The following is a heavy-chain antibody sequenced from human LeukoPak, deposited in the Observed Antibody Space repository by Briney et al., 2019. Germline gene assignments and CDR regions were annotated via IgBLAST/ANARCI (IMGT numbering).Heavy chain of an antibody. D-gene: IGHD6-19*01. Sequence: ASVKVSCKASGYTFTDYYLHWVRQAPGQGLEWLGWINPNSGGTNYAQKFQGRVTMTRDTSISTAYMELSRLRSDDTAVYYCARWPRAVAGTGLDYWGQGTLVTVSS. CDR2: INPNSGGT. CDR3: ARWPRAVAGTGLDY. CDR1: GYTFTDYY. J-gene: IGHJ4*02. V-gene: IGHV1-2*02.